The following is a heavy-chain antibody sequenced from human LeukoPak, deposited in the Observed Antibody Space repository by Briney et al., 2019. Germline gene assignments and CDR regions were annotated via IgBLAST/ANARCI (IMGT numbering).Heavy chain of an antibody. V-gene: IGHV3-9*01. Sequence: PGRSLRLSCAASGFTFDDYAMHWVRQAPGKGLEWVSGISWNSGSIGYADSVKGRFTISRDNAKSSLYLQMNSLRAEDTALYYCAKGRGPGLWFGELIPWGQGTLVTVSS. CDR2: ISWNSGSI. CDR3: AKGRGPGLWFGELIP. CDR1: GFTFDDYA. J-gene: IGHJ1*01. D-gene: IGHD3-10*01.